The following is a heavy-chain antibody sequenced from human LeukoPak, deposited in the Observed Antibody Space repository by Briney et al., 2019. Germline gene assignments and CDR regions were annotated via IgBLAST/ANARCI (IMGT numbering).Heavy chain of an antibody. D-gene: IGHD1-26*01. Sequence: PGGSLRLSCAASGFTFDDYGMSWVRQAPGKGLEWVSDINWNGGSTGYADSVKGRFTISRDNAKNSLYLQMNSLRAEDTALYYCARAQTPSASYLVPCDYWGQGTLVTVSS. J-gene: IGHJ4*02. CDR3: ARAQTPSASYLVPCDY. CDR1: GFTFDDYG. CDR2: INWNGGST. V-gene: IGHV3-20*04.